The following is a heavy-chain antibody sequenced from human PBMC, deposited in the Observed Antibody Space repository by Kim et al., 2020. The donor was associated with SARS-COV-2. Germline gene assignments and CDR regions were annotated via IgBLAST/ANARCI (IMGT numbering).Heavy chain of an antibody. V-gene: IGHV4-59*01. CDR2: T. J-gene: IGHJ3*02. D-gene: IGHD7-27*01. CDR3: ARELGDAFDI. Sequence: TNYNPSLKSRVTISVDTSKNQFSLKLSSVTAADTAVYYCARELGDAFDIWGQGTMVTVSS.